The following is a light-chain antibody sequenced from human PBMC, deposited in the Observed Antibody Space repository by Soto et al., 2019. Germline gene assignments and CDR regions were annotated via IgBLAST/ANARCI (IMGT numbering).Light chain of an antibody. V-gene: IGKV3-20*01. CDR2: GAS. J-gene: IGKJ3*01. CDR1: QIVTSTY. Sequence: EIVLTQSPGTLSLSPGERATLSCRASQIVTSTYLAWYQQKPGQAPRLLIFGASSRATGIPDRFSGRGSGTDFTLTISRLEPEDFAVYYCQQYGSSPLTFGPGTKVDFK. CDR3: QQYGSSPLT.